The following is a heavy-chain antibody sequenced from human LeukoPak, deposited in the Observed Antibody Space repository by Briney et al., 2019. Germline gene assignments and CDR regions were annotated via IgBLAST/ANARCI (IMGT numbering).Heavy chain of an antibody. Sequence: ASVKVSCKASGYTFTGYYMHWVRQAPGQGLEWMGWINPNSGGTNYAQKFQGRVTITTDESTSTAYMELSSLRSEDTAVYYCAQEYYWGQGTLVTVSS. CDR2: INPNSGGT. V-gene: IGHV1-2*02. D-gene: IGHD6-6*01. J-gene: IGHJ4*02. CDR3: AQEYY. CDR1: GYTFTGYY.